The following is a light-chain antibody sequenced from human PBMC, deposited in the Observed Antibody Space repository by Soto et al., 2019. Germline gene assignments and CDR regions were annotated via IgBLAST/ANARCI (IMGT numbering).Light chain of an antibody. CDR3: GSYTSSRAYV. Sequence: QSALTQPASVSGSPGQSITISCTGTSSDVGGYNYVSWYQQQSGKAPKLMIHEVSNRPSEVSNRFSGSKSGNTASLTISGLQAEDEADYYCGSYTSSRAYVFGIGTKVTVL. CDR2: EVS. CDR1: SSDVGGYNY. J-gene: IGLJ1*01. V-gene: IGLV2-14*01.